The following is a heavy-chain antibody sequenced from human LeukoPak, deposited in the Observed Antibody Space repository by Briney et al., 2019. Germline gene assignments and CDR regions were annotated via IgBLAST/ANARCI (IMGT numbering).Heavy chain of an antibody. CDR1: GFTFSSYG. CDR2: IRYDGSNK. V-gene: IGHV3-30*02. CDR3: ARAVGYYDFWSGYYPEGFGY. Sequence: GGSLRLSCAASGFTFSSYGMHWVRQAPGKGLEWVAFIRYDGSNKYYADSVKGRFTISRDNSKNTLYLQMNSLRAEDTAVYYCARAVGYYDFWSGYYPEGFGYWGQGTLVTVSS. J-gene: IGHJ4*02. D-gene: IGHD3-3*01.